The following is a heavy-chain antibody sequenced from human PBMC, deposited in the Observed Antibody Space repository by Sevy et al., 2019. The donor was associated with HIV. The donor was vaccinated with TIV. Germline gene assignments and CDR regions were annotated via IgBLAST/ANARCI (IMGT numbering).Heavy chain of an antibody. CDR3: ARVAGGSFYANYYYGMNV. Sequence: ASVKVSCKASGYTFTGYYMHWVRQAPGQGLEWMGRINPNSGGTNYAQKFQGRVTMTRDTSISTAYMELSRLRSDDTAVYYCARVAGGSFYANYYYGMNVCGQVTTVTVSS. CDR2: INPNSGGT. V-gene: IGHV1-2*06. D-gene: IGHD1-26*01. CDR1: GYTFTGYY. J-gene: IGHJ6*02.